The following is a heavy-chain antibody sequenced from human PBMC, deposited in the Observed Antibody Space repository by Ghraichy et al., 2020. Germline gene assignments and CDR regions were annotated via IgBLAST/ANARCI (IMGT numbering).Heavy chain of an antibody. CDR1: GGTFSSYA. J-gene: IGHJ6*02. D-gene: IGHD5-12*01. Sequence: SVKVSCKASGGTFSSYAISWVRQAPGQGLEWMGGIIPNFGTANYAQKFQGRVTITADESTSTAYMELSSLRSEDTAVYYCARAGYSGYDSPPPAPDVWGQGTTVTVSS. CDR3: ARAGYSGYDSPPPAPDV. V-gene: IGHV1-69*13. CDR2: IIPNFGTA.